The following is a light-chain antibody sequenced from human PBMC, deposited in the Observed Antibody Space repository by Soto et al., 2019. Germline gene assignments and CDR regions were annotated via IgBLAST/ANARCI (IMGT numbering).Light chain of an antibody. V-gene: IGKV3-11*01. CDR3: QQRSTWPPFS. CDR2: DAS. J-gene: IGKJ3*01. Sequence: ELLLTQSPATMSLSLLERATLSCRPSQSIGSYLAWYQHKLGQPPRLLIYDASNRATGIPVRFSGSGSGTDFTLTISSLEPEDLAVYYCQQRSTWPPFSFGPGTKVDIK. CDR1: QSIGSY.